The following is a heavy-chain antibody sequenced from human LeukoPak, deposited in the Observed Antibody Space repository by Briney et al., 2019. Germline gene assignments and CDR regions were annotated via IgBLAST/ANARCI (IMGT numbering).Heavy chain of an antibody. CDR1: GGPITSYY. V-gene: IGHV4-59*01. J-gene: IGHJ4*02. CDR2: IYNSGST. CDR3: ARAPGPLKRLDY. Sequence: SETLSLTCTVSGGPITSYYWSWIRQPPGKGLEWIGYIYNSGSTNYNPSLKSRVTISVDMSNNQFSLNLRSVTAADTAVYYCARAPGPLKRLDYWGQGTLVTVSS.